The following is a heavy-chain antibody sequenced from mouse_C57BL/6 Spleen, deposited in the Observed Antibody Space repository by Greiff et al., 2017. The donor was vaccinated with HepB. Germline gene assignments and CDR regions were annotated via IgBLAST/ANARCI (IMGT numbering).Heavy chain of an antibody. Sequence: VKVVESGAELVKPGASVKISCKASGYTFTDYYINWVKQRPGQGLEWIGKIGPGSGSTYYNEKFKGKATLTVDKSSSTAYMQLSSLTSEDSAVYYWAGDYALYAMDYWGQGTSVTVSS. CDR2: IGPGSGST. V-gene: IGHV1-77*01. CDR1: GYTFTDYY. D-gene: IGHD2-4*01. CDR3: AGDYALYAMDY. J-gene: IGHJ4*01.